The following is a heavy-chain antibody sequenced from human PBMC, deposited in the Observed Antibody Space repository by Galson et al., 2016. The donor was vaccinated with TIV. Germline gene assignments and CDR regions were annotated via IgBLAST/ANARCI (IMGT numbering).Heavy chain of an antibody. D-gene: IGHD3-10*01. Sequence: LRLSCAATGFNFDNYAIHWVRQAPGKGLEWVAVISHDENNKYYSDSVKGRFTTSRENYKSTTYLQMNLLKTEDTAVYYCARDTASVYGRGSLLDSWGQGILVTVSS. CDR3: ARDTASVYGRGSLLDS. V-gene: IGHV3-30-3*01. CDR2: ISHDENNK. CDR1: GFNFDNYA. J-gene: IGHJ5*01.